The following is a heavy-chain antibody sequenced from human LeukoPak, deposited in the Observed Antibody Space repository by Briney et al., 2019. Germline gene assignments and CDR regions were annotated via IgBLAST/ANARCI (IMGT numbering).Heavy chain of an antibody. CDR2: ISSSSGHM. CDR3: ARELGINAFDI. Sequence: GGSLRLSCAASGFTFSTYTMNWVRQAPGKGLEWVSSISSSSGHMYYADSVRGRFTISRDNPKNFVYLQMNSLRAEDTAVYYCARELGINAFDIWGQGTMVTVSS. CDR1: GFTFSTYT. V-gene: IGHV3-21*01. D-gene: IGHD7-27*01. J-gene: IGHJ3*02.